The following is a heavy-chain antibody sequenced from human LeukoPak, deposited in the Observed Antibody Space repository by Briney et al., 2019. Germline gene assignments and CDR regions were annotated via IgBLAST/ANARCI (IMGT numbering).Heavy chain of an antibody. D-gene: IGHD4-11*01. Sequence: PSEALSLTCAVYGGSFSGYYWSWIRQPPGKGLEWIGEINHSGSTSYNPSLKSRVTISVDTSKNRFSLNLSSVTAADTAVYYCARGDYGNYAFHYWGQGTLVTVSS. V-gene: IGHV4-34*01. J-gene: IGHJ4*02. CDR1: GGSFSGYY. CDR2: INHSGST. CDR3: ARGDYGNYAFHY.